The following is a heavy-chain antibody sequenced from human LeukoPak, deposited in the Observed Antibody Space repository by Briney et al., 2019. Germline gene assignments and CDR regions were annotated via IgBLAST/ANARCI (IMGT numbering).Heavy chain of an antibody. CDR3: ARSGAQRTYYDILTGYYRIEPFDY. CDR2: IYPGDSDT. CDR1: GYSFTSYW. D-gene: IGHD3-9*01. V-gene: IGHV5-51*01. Sequence: GESLKISCKGSGYSFTSYWIGWVRQMPGKGLEWMGIIYPGDSDTRYSPSFQGQVTISADKSISTAYLQWSSLKASDTAMYYCARSGAQRTYYDILTGYYRIEPFDYWGQGTLVTVSS. J-gene: IGHJ4*02.